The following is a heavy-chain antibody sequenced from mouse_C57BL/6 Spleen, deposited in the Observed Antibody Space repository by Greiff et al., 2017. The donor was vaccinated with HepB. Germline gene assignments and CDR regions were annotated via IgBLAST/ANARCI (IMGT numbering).Heavy chain of an antibody. D-gene: IGHD1-1*01. CDR3: AREGTTVGYFDY. Sequence: EVQVVESGPGLVKPSQSLSLTCSVTGYSITSGYYWNWIRQFPGNKLEWMGYISYDGSNNYNPSLKNRISITRDTSKNQFFLKLNSVTTEDTATYYCAREGTTVGYFDYWGQGTTLTVSS. V-gene: IGHV3-6*01. CDR2: ISYDGSN. CDR1: GYSITSGYY. J-gene: IGHJ2*01.